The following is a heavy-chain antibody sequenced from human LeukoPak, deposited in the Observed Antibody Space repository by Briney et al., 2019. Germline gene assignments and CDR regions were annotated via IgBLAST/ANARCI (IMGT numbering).Heavy chain of an antibody. J-gene: IGHJ4*02. V-gene: IGHV3-7*04. Sequence: GGSLRLSCAASGFTFSSYWMSWVRQAPGKGLEWVANIKQDGSEKYYVDSVKGRFTISRDNAKNSLYLRMNSLRAEDTAVYYCARGTIAAAGYYYFDYWGQGTQVTVSS. CDR3: ARGTIAAAGYYYFDY. D-gene: IGHD6-13*01. CDR1: GFTFSSYW. CDR2: IKQDGSEK.